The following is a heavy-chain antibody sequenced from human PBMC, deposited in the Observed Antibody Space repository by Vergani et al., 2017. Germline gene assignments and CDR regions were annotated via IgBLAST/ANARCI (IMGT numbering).Heavy chain of an antibody. CDR2: IIPIFGTA. D-gene: IGHD2-2*02. V-gene: IGHV1-69*12. Sequence: QVRLVQSGAEVKKPGSSVKVSCKASGGTFSSYAISWVRQAPGQGLEWMGGIIPIFGTANYAQKFQGRVTITADESTSTAYMELSSLRSEDTAVYYCARAGYCSSTSCYTDYYYGMDVWGQGTTVTVSS. CDR1: GGTFSSYA. CDR3: ARAGYCSSTSCYTDYYYGMDV. J-gene: IGHJ6*02.